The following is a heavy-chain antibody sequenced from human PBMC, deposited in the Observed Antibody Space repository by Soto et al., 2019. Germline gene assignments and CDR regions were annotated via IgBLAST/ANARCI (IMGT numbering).Heavy chain of an antibody. D-gene: IGHD6-6*01. CDR1: GYSIRSGYY. CDR3: AREYSSSSGYFDS. J-gene: IGHJ4*02. Sequence: XATLSLTCSVSGYSIRSGYYWGWIRQAPGKGLEWIGSIYHSGNTHYNPSLKSRVTISVDTSKNQLSLRLSSVTAADTALFYCAREYSSSSGYFDSWARGTLVTVSA. CDR2: IYHSGNT. V-gene: IGHV4-38-2*02.